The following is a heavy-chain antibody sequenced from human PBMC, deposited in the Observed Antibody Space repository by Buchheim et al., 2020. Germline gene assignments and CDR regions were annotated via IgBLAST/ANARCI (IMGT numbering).Heavy chain of an antibody. CDR1: GGSISSSSYY. CDR2: IYYSGST. V-gene: IGHV4-39*01. D-gene: IGHD3-3*01. J-gene: IGHJ6*02. CDR3: ARQLEHYDFWSGYYYGMDV. Sequence: QLQLQESGPGLVKPSETLSLTCTVSGGSISSSSYYWGWIRQPPGKGLEWIGSIYYSGSTYYNPSLKSRVTISVDTSKNQFSLKLSSVTAADTAVYYCARQLEHYDFWSGYYYGMDVWGQGTT.